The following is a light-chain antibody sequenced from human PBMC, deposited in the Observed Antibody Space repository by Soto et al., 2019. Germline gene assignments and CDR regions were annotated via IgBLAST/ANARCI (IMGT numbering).Light chain of an antibody. V-gene: IGLV1-40*01. CDR3: QSYDSSLSGLEVV. CDR1: SSNIGAGYD. Sequence: QPVLTQPPSVSGAPGQRVTISCTGSSSNIGAGYDVHWYQQLPGTAPKLLIYGNSNRPSGVPDRFSGSKSGTSASLAITGLQAEDEADYYCQSYDSSLSGLEVVFGGGTKVTVL. J-gene: IGLJ2*01. CDR2: GNS.